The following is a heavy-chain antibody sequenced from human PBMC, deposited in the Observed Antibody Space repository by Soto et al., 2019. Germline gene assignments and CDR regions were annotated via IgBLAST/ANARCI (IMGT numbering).Heavy chain of an antibody. D-gene: IGHD6-13*01. CDR1: GGSISSYY. CDR3: ASNTHFSSWSHFGS. J-gene: IGHJ4*02. CDR2: IYYSGRT. Sequence: QVQLQESGPGLVKPSETLSLTCTVSGGSISSYYWSWIRQPPGKGLEWIGYIYYSGRTNYNPSLKSRVTISVDTSKNQFSLKLSSVTAADTAVYYCASNTHFSSWSHFGSWGQGTLVTVSS. V-gene: IGHV4-59*01.